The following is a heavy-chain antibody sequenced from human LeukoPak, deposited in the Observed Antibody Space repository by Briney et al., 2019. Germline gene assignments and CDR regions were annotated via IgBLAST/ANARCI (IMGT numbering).Heavy chain of an antibody. CDR2: ISSSSSYI. Sequence: GGSLRLSCAASGFTLSNYNMNWVRQAPGKGLEWVSSISSSSSYIYYADSVKGRFTISRHNAKNSLYLQMNSLRAEDTAVYYCARSSRELGGYAPWELMPPFDYWGQGTLVTVSS. J-gene: IGHJ4*02. D-gene: IGHD1-7*01. CDR3: ARSSRELGGYAPWELMPPFDY. CDR1: GFTLSNYN. V-gene: IGHV3-21*01.